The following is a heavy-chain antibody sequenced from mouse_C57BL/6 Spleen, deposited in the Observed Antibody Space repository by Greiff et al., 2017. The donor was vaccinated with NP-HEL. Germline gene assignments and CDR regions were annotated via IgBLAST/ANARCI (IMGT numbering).Heavy chain of an antibody. CDR2: IWGGGST. CDR1: GFSFTSYG. V-gene: IGHV2-9*01. J-gene: IGHJ4*01. Sequence: VQVEQSGPGLVAPSQSLSLTCTVSGFSFTSYGVDWVRQPPGQGLEWLGEIWGGGSTNYYSALMSKLSISTDNSKSEVFLKRNGQQTDDRAMYYCAKHWYYGSSENDAIDYWGQGTLVTVSA. CDR3: AKHWYYGSSENDAIDY. D-gene: IGHD1-1*01.